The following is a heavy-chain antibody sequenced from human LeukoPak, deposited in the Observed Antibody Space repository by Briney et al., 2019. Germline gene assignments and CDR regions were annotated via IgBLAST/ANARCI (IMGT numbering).Heavy chain of an antibody. CDR3: EDGIRDIDY. CDR1: GFTFSSNA. V-gene: IGHV3-23*01. D-gene: IGHD2-21*01. Sequence: GGSLRLCCAASGFTFSSNAMSWVRQAPGKGLEWVSGISGSGGSTYYADSVKGRFTISRDNSKNTLYLQMNSLRVEDTVFFQAEDGIRDIDYWGQGTLVTVSS. CDR2: ISGSGGST. J-gene: IGHJ4*02.